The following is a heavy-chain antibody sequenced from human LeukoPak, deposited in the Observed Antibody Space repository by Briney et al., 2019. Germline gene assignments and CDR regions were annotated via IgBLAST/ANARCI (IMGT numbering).Heavy chain of an antibody. J-gene: IGHJ4*02. CDR1: GFTFSSYW. CDR2: IHSDGTTT. V-gene: IGHV3-74*01. CDR3: ARRGDYADY. D-gene: IGHD4-17*01. Sequence: GGSLRLSCAASGFTFSSYWMHWVRPAPGKGLVWVSRIHSDGTTTNYADSVKGRFTISRDNAKNTLYLQMNSLRAEDTAVYYCARRGDYADYCGQGTLVTVSS.